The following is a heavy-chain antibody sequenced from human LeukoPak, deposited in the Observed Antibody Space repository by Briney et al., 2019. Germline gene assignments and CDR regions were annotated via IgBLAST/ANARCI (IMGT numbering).Heavy chain of an antibody. CDR2: ISAYNGNT. D-gene: IGHD2-2*01. J-gene: IGHJ4*02. V-gene: IGHV1-18*01. Sequence: ASVKVSCKASGGTFSSYAISWVRQAPGQGLEWMGWISAYNGNTNYAQKLQGRVTMTTDTSTSTAYMELRSLRSDDTAVYYCARSRSMPTYYFDYWGQGTLVTVSS. CDR3: ARSRSMPTYYFDY. CDR1: GGTFSSYA.